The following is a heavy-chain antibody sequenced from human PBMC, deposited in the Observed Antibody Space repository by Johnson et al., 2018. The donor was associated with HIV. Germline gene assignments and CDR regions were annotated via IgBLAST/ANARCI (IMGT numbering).Heavy chain of an antibody. CDR2: ISYDGGNK. D-gene: IGHD3-22*01. CDR1: GFTFSSYG. Sequence: QVQLVESGGGVVQPGRSLRLSCAASGFTFSSYGMHWVRQAPGKGLEWVSVISYDGGNKYYADSVKGRFTISRDNSKNTLYLQMNSLRAEDTAVYYCAKDRGSYYDSSGYLGDAFDIWGQGTMVTVSS. J-gene: IGHJ3*02. V-gene: IGHV3-30*18. CDR3: AKDRGSYYDSSGYLGDAFDI.